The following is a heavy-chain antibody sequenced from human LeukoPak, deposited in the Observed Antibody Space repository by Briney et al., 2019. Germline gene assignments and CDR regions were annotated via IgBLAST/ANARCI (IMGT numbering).Heavy chain of an antibody. Sequence: GRSLRLSCAASGFTFSSYAMHWVRQAPGKGLEWVAVISYDGSNKYYADSVKGRFTISRDNSKNTLYLQMNSLRAEDTAVYYCAREKRRIAAAAINFDYWGQGTLVTVSS. CDR2: ISYDGSNK. J-gene: IGHJ4*02. CDR3: AREKRRIAAAAINFDY. CDR1: GFTFSSYA. D-gene: IGHD6-13*01. V-gene: IGHV3-30*14.